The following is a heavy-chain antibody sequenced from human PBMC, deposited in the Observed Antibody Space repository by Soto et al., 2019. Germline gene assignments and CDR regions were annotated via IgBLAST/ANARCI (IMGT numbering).Heavy chain of an antibody. CDR3: TSRIRTTNDN. CDR2: VKTQAEGATT. J-gene: IGHJ4*02. CDR1: GFPFTTVW. D-gene: IGHD1-1*01. V-gene: IGHV3-15*07. Sequence: EVQLVESGGGLVNPGESLRLSCVASGFPFTTVWMNWVRQAPGNGPEWLGRVKTQAEGATTDYAAPAKGRFTIFRDDSINAVYLQMTSLRIEDTALYYCTSRIRTTNDNWGQGTLVTVSS.